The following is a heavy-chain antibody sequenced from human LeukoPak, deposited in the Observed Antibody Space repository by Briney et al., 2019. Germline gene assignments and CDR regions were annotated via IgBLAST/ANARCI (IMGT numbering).Heavy chain of an antibody. J-gene: IGHJ4*02. CDR3: ARDHQIVVVVAATPRFDY. CDR1: GYTFTSYG. V-gene: IGHV1-18*01. D-gene: IGHD2-15*01. CDR2: ISAYNGNT. Sequence: GASVKVSFKASGYTFTSYGISWVRQAPGQGLEWMGWISAYNGNTNYAQKLQGRVTMTTDTSTSTAYMELRSLRSDDTAVYYCARDHQIVVVVAATPRFDYWGQGTLVTVSS.